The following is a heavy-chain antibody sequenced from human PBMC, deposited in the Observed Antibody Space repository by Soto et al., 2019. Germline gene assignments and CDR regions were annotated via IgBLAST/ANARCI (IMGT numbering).Heavy chain of an antibody. D-gene: IGHD3-16*01. CDR1: GGSFSGYF. CDR2: INHGGST. CDR3: ARGPRSNDVLFV. Sequence: QVQLQQWGAGLLKPSETLSLTCAVYGGSFSGYFGNWIRQPPGKGLEWIGEINHGGSTNYNPSLKGRFTISVARSKNKFSLKLSSVTAAATAVYYRARGPRSNDVLFVWGQGTLVTVSS. V-gene: IGHV4-34*01. J-gene: IGHJ4*02.